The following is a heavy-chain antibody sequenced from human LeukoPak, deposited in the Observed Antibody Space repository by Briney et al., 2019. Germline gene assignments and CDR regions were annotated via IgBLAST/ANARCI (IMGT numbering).Heavy chain of an antibody. CDR3: ARGDPYIVGATTGY. CDR1: GFTFSSYG. J-gene: IGHJ4*02. Sequence: GGSLRLSCAASGFTFSSYGMSWVRQAPGKGLEWVSSISSSSSYIYYADSVKGRFTISRDNAKNSLYLQMNSLRAEDTAVYYCARGDPYIVGATTGYWGQGTLVTVSS. V-gene: IGHV3-21*01. D-gene: IGHD1-26*01. CDR2: ISSSSSYI.